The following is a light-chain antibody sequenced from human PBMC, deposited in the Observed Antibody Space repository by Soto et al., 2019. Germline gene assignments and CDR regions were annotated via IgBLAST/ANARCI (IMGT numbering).Light chain of an antibody. CDR1: SSDVGGYNY. V-gene: IGLV2-14*01. Sequence: QSVLTQPASVSGSPGQSITISCTGTSSDVGGYNYVSWYQQHPGKAPKLMIYEVSTRPSGGSNRFSGSKSGNTASLTISGLQAEDEADYYCSSYTSSSTRVFGGGTKLTVL. J-gene: IGLJ3*02. CDR2: EVS. CDR3: SSYTSSSTRV.